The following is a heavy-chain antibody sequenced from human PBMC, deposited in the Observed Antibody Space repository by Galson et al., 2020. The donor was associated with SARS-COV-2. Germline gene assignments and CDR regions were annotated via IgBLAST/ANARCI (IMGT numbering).Heavy chain of an antibody. V-gene: IGHV3-11*06. CDR2: ISGSGSRT. CDR3: ARDPNYSSTKD. J-gene: IGHJ4*02. Sequence: GESLKISCAGSGFTFSDSYIHWIRQTPGERLEWLSYISGSGSRTVYADSVKGRFIISRDNAKESVFLEMNSLRVDDTAVYYCARDPNYSSTKDWGQGTLVTVSS. D-gene: IGHD2-2*01. CDR1: GFTFSDSY.